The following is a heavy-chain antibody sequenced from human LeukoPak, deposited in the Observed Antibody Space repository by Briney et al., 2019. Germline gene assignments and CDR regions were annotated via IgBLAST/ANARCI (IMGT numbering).Heavy chain of an antibody. CDR2: IHLSGNS. J-gene: IGHJ5*02. CDR3: TRGHWGLQS. CDR1: GASVTDYD. Sequence: SETLSLTCTVSGASVTDYDWSWIWHSPGKGLEWISYIHLSGNSNYNPSLRSRVTTSLDTSKNQFSLNLISVTAADTAVYYCTRGHWGLQSWSQGTLVTVSS. V-gene: IGHV4-59*02. D-gene: IGHD7-27*01.